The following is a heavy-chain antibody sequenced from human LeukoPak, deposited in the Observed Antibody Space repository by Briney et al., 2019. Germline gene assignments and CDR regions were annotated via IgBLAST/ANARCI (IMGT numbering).Heavy chain of an antibody. D-gene: IGHD5-18*01. V-gene: IGHV3-30*03. Sequence: GGSMRLSCAASGFTFSSYGMHWVRQAPGMGLEWVAVISYDGSNKYYADSVKGRFTISRDNSKNTLYLQMNSLRAEDTAVYYCAINGEGYSYGYGYWGQGTLVTVSS. J-gene: IGHJ4*02. CDR2: ISYDGSNK. CDR1: GFTFSSYG. CDR3: AINGEGYSYGYGY.